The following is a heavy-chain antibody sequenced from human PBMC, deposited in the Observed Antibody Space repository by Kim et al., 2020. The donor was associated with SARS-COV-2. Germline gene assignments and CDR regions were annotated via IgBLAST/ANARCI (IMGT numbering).Heavy chain of an antibody. J-gene: IGHJ4*02. Sequence: GGSLRLSCAASGFTVSSNYMSWVRQAPGKGLEWVSVIYSGGSTYYADSVKGRFTISRDNSKNTLYLQMNSLRAEDTAVYYCARDLVDTAMDDYWGQGTLVTVSS. D-gene: IGHD5-18*01. V-gene: IGHV3-53*01. CDR2: IYSGGST. CDR3: ARDLVDTAMDDY. CDR1: GFTVSSNY.